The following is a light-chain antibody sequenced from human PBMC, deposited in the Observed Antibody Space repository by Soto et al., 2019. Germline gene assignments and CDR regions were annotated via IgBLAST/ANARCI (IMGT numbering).Light chain of an antibody. V-gene: IGKV1-39*01. CDR1: QSISSY. Sequence: DIQMTQSPSTLSASVGDRVTITCRASQSISSYLNWYQQKPGEAPKLLISAVSSLETGVPSRFSGSGSGTDFTLTITSLQPEDYATYYCQQSYNTPRTFGQGTKVDIK. J-gene: IGKJ1*01. CDR2: AVS. CDR3: QQSYNTPRT.